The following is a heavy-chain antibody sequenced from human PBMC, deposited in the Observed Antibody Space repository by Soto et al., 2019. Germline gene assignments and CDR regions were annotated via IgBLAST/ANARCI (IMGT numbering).Heavy chain of an antibody. D-gene: IGHD6-6*01. J-gene: IGHJ4*02. V-gene: IGHV4-31*03. CDR1: GASISRGGYY. Sequence: QVQLQESGPGLVKPSQTLSLTCTVSGASISRGGYYWSWIRQHPGKGLEWIGYIYYSGSTYYNPSLQSRVTLSVDTSKNQFSLKLSSVTAADTAVYYCARDGGARRLDYWGQGTLVTVSS. CDR3: ARDGGARRLDY. CDR2: IYYSGST.